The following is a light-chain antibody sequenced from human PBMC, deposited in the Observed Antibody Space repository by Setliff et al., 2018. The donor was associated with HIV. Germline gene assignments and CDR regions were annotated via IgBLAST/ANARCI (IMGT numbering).Light chain of an antibody. V-gene: IGLV2-11*01. CDR1: SNDVGAYNY. Sequence: QSALTQPRSVSGSRGQSVILSCTGASNDVGAYNYVSWYQQHPGKAPKLMIYDVSKRPSGVPDRFSGSKSGDTASLTISGLQSEDEGDYYCCSYAGTYTYIFGSGTKVTVL. CDR2: DVS. J-gene: IGLJ1*01. CDR3: CSYAGTYTYI.